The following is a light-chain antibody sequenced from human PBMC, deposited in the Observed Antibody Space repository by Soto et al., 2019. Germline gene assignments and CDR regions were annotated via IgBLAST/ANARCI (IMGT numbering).Light chain of an antibody. CDR3: QQYNNWPRT. CDR1: QSVRST. CDR2: GAS. V-gene: IGKV3-15*01. Sequence: DIVLTQSPGTLSLSPGERATLSCRASQSVRSTSLAWYQQKPGQAPRLLIYGASTRATGIPARFSGSGSGTEFTLTISSLQSEDFAVYYCQQYNNWPRTFGQGTKVDI. J-gene: IGKJ1*01.